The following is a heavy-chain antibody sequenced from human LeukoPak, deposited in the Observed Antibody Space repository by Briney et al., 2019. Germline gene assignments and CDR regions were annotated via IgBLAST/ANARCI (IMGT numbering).Heavy chain of an antibody. V-gene: IGHV4-61*09. D-gene: IGHD3-10*01. Sequence: SETLSLTCTVSGGSISSGSYDWYWIRQPAGKGLEWIGHIYTSGTSNYNPSLRSRVTISVDTSKNQFSLKLTSVTAADTAVYYCTKGRGIWVQGTLVTVSS. CDR2: IYTSGTS. CDR3: TKGRGI. J-gene: IGHJ4*02. CDR1: GGSISSGSYD.